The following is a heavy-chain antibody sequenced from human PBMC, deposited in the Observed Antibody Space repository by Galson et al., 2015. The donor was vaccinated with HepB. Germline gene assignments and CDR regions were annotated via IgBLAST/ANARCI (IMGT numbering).Heavy chain of an antibody. CDR3: ARETMGLNWYFDP. CDR2: IETKGSNYAT. J-gene: IGHJ2*01. V-gene: IGHV3-73*01. CDR1: GFTFSGST. Sequence: SLRLSCAGSGFTFSGSTIHWVRQTSGKGLEWVGRIETKGSNYATAYLDSVKARFTISRDNSKNTLYLQMNSLRAEDTAVYYCARETMGLNWYFDPWGRGTLVTVSS.